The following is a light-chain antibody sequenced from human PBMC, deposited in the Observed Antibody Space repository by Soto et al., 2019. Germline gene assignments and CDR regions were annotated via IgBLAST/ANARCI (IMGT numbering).Light chain of an antibody. CDR3: VLSVSSDTWV. J-gene: IGLJ3*02. CDR1: SGSVSTTYY. V-gene: IGLV8-61*01. CDR2: STS. Sequence: QTVVTQEPAFSVSPGGTVTLTCGLTSGSVSTTYYPSWNQQTPGQPPRTLIYSTSIRSSGVPARFSGSILGNKAALTITGAQAEDESDYYCVLSVSSDTWVFGGGTKLTVL.